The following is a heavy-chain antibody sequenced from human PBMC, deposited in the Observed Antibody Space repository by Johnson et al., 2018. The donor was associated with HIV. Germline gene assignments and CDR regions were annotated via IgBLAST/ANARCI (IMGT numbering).Heavy chain of an antibody. J-gene: IGHJ3*02. CDR2: ISYDGSNK. V-gene: IGHV3-30-3*01. CDR1: GFTFSSYA. D-gene: IGHD6-19*01. Sequence: QVQLVESGGGVVQPGRSLRLSCAASGFTFSSYAMHWVRQAPGKGLEWVAVISYDGSNKYYADSVKGRFTISRDNSKNTLYLQMNSLRADDTAVYYCARDNGAVAGPEGAFDIWGQGTMVTVSS. CDR3: ARDNGAVAGPEGAFDI.